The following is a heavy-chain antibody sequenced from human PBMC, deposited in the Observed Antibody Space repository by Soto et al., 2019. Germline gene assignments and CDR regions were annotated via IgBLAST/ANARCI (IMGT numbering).Heavy chain of an antibody. D-gene: IGHD3-22*01. Sequence: SGPTLVNPTQNLTLTCSFSGFSLSVYGVRVIWFRQPPGETLEWLALIHWNDDKRYSPYLKSRLTITKDTSKNQVVLTLTNLDPLDTGTYFCAHTKDSSGFLTSWGQGILVTVSS. CDR3: AHTKDSSGFLTS. CDR1: GFSLSVYGVR. V-gene: IGHV2-5*01. J-gene: IGHJ5*02. CDR2: IHWNDDK.